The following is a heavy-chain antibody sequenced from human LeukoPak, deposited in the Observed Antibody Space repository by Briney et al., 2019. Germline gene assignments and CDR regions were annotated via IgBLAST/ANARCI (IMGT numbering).Heavy chain of an antibody. Sequence: GGCLRLSHAASGLSFSNYWIDSVRQAPRNGLGWVSRINRDGRDTRYAASVKDRFTLSRDNAKNTMFQQMDRLRAAHTAMYDCARDRLGPLPDYWGQGTLVTVSS. V-gene: IGHV3-74*01. D-gene: IGHD3-16*01. CDR1: GLSFSNYW. CDR3: ARDRLGPLPDY. J-gene: IGHJ4*02. CDR2: INRDGRDT.